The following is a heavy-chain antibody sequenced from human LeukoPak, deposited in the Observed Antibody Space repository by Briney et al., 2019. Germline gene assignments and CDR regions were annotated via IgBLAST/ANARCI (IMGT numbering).Heavy chain of an antibody. V-gene: IGHV3-53*04. CDR3: ARDRRGEKDFDV. CDR2: IYADGYT. Sequence: PGGSLRLSCAASGISVSNDYMSWVRQAPGKGLEWVLAIYADGYTRDAASVKGRFSISRHNSKNTVYFQMDNLRPEDTAVYYCARDRRGEKDFDVWGPGTMVTVSS. CDR1: GISVSNDY. J-gene: IGHJ3*01.